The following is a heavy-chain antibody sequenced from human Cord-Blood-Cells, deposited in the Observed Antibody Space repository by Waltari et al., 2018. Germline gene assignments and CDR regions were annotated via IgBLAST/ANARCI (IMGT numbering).Heavy chain of an antibody. V-gene: IGHV1-24*01. Sequence: QVQLVPYGAEVKKPGAPVKVYCKVSGDTLTQLCMHWVRQAPGKGLEWVGGFETKDGKTIYAQKYQVIVTMTEDTSTDTAYMELSSLRSEDTAVYYCATARRLPPFDFWGGYEYFQHWGQGTLVTVSS. D-gene: IGHD3-3*01. CDR2: FETKDGKT. J-gene: IGHJ1*01. CDR1: GDTLTQLC. CDR3: ATARRLPPFDFWGGYEYFQH.